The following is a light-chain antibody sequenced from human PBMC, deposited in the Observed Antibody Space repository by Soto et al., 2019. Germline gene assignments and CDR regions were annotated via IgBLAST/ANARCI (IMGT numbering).Light chain of an antibody. J-gene: IGLJ2*01. V-gene: IGLV2-14*01. Sequence: QSALTQPASVSGSPGQSITISCTGSSSDVGAYNYVSWYQQHPGKAPRLMIYEVTNRPSGVSDRFSGSKSGTTASLTISGLRAEDEADYYCSSYKSGSTLVVFGGGTKLTVL. CDR2: EVT. CDR1: SSDVGAYNY. CDR3: SSYKSGSTLVV.